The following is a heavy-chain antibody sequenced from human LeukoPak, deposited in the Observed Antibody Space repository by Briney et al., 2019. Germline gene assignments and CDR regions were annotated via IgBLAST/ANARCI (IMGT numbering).Heavy chain of an antibody. CDR3: ANHQGRDFWSGYSWRAFDI. CDR1: GFTFSSYA. D-gene: IGHD3-3*01. V-gene: IGHV3-23*01. Sequence: GGSLRLSCAASGFTFSSYAMSWVRQAPGKGLEWVSAISGSGGSTYYADSAKGRFTISRDNSKNTLYLQMNSLRAEDTAVYYCANHQGRDFWSGYSWRAFDIWGQGTMVTVSS. J-gene: IGHJ3*02. CDR2: ISGSGGST.